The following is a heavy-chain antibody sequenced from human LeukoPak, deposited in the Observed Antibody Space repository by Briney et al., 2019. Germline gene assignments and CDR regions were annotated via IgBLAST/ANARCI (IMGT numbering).Heavy chain of an antibody. J-gene: IGHJ4*02. CDR1: GYTLNDLS. Sequence: ASVKVSCKVSGYTLNDLSMHWVRQAPGKGLEWMEGFDPEDGETIYTQKFQGRVTMTEDTSTDTAYMELRSLRSEDTAVYYCAAGGVYDLFDYWGQGTLVTVSS. CDR3: AAGGVYDLFDY. V-gene: IGHV1-24*01. D-gene: IGHD5/OR15-5a*01. CDR2: FDPEDGET.